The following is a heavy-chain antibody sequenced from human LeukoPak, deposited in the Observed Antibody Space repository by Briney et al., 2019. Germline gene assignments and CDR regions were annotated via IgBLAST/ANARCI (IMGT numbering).Heavy chain of an antibody. D-gene: IGHD4-17*01. CDR1: GFIFRNHW. J-gene: IGHJ4*02. Sequence: GGSLRLSCVASGFIFRNHWMSWVRQAPGRGLEWVAHIKQDGSEKHYVDSVEGRFTLSRDDAKNSLYLQMNSLRVDDSAVYYCARGPDYGARVDYLDYWDQGALVTVSS. V-gene: IGHV3-7*01. CDR3: ARGPDYGARVDYLDY. CDR2: IKQDGSEK.